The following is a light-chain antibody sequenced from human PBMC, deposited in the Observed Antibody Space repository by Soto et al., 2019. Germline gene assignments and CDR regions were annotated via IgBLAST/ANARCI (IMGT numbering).Light chain of an antibody. CDR2: GAS. CDR1: QSVSTN. Sequence: ETVMTQSPATLSVSPGERATLSCRASQSVSTNLAWYQHKPGQAPRLLIYGASNTATGIPDRFSGSGSGTDFTLTISRLEPEDFAVYYCQQYGSSGTFGQGTKVDI. V-gene: IGKV3-20*01. J-gene: IGKJ1*01. CDR3: QQYGSSGT.